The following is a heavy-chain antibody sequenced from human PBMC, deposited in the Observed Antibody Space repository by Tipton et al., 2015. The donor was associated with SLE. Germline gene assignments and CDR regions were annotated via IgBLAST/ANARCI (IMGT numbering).Heavy chain of an antibody. Sequence: TLSLTCHVPGGPIRNSPYYWAWIRQTRGKRLEWIGSVFDTGYTAYNPSLEGRVSLSVDTSNNEFSLKLSSVTAADTAVYFCARQDLGRAATLTFDIWGLGTLVTVSS. V-gene: IGHV4-39*01. CDR3: ARQDLGRAATLTFDI. CDR2: VFDTGYT. D-gene: IGHD6-25*01. J-gene: IGHJ4*02. CDR1: GGPIRNSPYY.